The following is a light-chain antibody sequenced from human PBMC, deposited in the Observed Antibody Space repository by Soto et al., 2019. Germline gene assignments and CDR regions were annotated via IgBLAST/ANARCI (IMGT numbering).Light chain of an antibody. CDR3: HQYNNWPLT. J-gene: IGKJ2*01. CDR1: QSVSSN. CDR2: GAS. V-gene: IGKV3-15*01. Sequence: EIVMTQSPATLSVSPGERVTLSCRASQSVSSNLAWHQQKPGQAPRLLIYGASTRATGIPARVSGSGSGTEFTLTISSLQSEDFAVYYCHQYNNWPLTFGQGTKLEIK.